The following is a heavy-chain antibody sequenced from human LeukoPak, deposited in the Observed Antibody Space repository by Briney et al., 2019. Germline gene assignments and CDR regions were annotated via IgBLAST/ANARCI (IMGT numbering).Heavy chain of an antibody. J-gene: IGHJ4*02. CDR3: AKDRDYYDRGGLDY. CDR1: GFTFNNYA. D-gene: IGHD3-22*01. V-gene: IGHV3-23*01. CDR2: ISGSAAST. Sequence: GGSLRLSCAASGFTFNNYAMNWVRQAPGKGLEWVSGISGSAASTYYADSVKGRFTISRDNSKNMLYLQMNSLRAEDTALYYCAKDRDYYDRGGLDYWGQGTLVTVSS.